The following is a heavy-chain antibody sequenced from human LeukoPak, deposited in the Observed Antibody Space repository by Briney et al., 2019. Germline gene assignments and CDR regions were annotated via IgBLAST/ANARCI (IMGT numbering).Heavy chain of an antibody. J-gene: IGHJ4*02. CDR1: GFTFSSYA. CDR2: ISSSGAST. D-gene: IGHD3-10*01. V-gene: IGHV3-23*01. Sequence: PGGSLRLSCAASGFTFSSYAMSWVRRAPGKGLESVSTISSSGASTFYAGSVKGRFTISRDNSKNTLYLQMNSLRAEDTAVYYCAKAGLRAIITIRGYFDYWGQGTLVTVSS. CDR3: AKAGLRAIITIRGYFDY.